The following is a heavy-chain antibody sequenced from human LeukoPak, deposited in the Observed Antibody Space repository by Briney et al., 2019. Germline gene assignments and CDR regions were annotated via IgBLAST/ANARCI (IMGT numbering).Heavy chain of an antibody. V-gene: IGHV4-38-2*02. CDR1: GNSISSDYY. D-gene: IGHD5-12*01. CDR2: MSHSGST. Sequence: SETLPLTCTVSGNSISSDYYWGWIRQPPGKGLEWIGSMSHSGSTYYNPSLKSRVTISVDTSKNQFSLRLSSVTAADTAVYYCAAYFSGYARFHYWGQGTLVTVSS. J-gene: IGHJ4*02. CDR3: AAYFSGYARFHY.